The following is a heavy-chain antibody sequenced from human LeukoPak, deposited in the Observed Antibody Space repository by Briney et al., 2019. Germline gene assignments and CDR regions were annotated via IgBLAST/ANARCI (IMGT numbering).Heavy chain of an antibody. CDR1: GFTFSNAW. Sequence: GGSLRLSCAASGFTFSNAWMSWVRQAPGKGLEWVGRIKSKTDGGTTDYAARVKGRFTISRDDSKNKLYLQMNSLKTEDTAVYYCTTGSDILTGYNYYYYGMDVWGKGTTVTVSS. J-gene: IGHJ6*04. CDR2: IKSKTDGGTT. V-gene: IGHV3-15*01. D-gene: IGHD3-9*01. CDR3: TTGSDILTGYNYYYYGMDV.